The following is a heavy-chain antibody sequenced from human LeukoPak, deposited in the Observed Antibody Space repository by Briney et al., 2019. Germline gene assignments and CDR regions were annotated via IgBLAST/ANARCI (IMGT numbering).Heavy chain of an antibody. D-gene: IGHD6-6*01. J-gene: IGHJ6*03. CDR2: INPNSGGT. V-gene: IGHV1-2*02. CDR3: ARVLGAARYYYYYMDV. CDR1: GYTFTGYY. Sequence: ASVKVSCKASGYTFTGYYMHWVRQAPGQGLEWMGWINPNSGGTNYAQKFQGRVTMTRDTSISTAYMELSRLRSDDTAVYYCARVLGAARYYYYYMDVWGKGTTVTVSS.